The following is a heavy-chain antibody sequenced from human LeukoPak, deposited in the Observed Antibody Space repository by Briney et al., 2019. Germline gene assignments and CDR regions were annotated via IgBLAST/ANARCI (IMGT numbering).Heavy chain of an antibody. CDR1: GFTFSSYS. J-gene: IGHJ4*02. Sequence: GGSLRLSGAASGFTFSSYSMNWVRQAPGKGLEWGSYISSSSSTIYYADSVKGRFSVSRDNAKNSLYLQMNSLRDEDTAVFYCARGSNIVGTTTYFDFWGQGTLVTVSS. CDR3: ARGSNIVGTTTYFDF. D-gene: IGHD1-26*01. CDR2: ISSSSSTI. V-gene: IGHV3-48*02.